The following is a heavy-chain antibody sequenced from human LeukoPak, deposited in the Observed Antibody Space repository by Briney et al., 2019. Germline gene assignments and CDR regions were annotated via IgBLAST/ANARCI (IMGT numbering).Heavy chain of an antibody. V-gene: IGHV3-23*01. CDR1: GFTFNNYA. D-gene: IGHD2-2*01. CDR2: ISASGGTT. Sequence: GGSLRLSCAASGFTFNNYAMSWVRQAPGKGLEWVSAISASGGTTYYADSVKGRFTISRDNSENTLFLQMNSLRAEDTAVYYCAKESREYCSSTSCPNWFDSWGKGTLVTVSS. J-gene: IGHJ5*01. CDR3: AKESREYCSSTSCPNWFDS.